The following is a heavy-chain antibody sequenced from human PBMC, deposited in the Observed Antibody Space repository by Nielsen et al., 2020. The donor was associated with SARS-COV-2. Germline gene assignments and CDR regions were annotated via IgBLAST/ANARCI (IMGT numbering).Heavy chain of an antibody. CDR3: ARRSSGGYSRRFFDY. CDR2: IYYSGDT. CDR1: GVSIDSSSYF. J-gene: IGHJ4*02. V-gene: IGHV4-39*01. D-gene: IGHD3-22*01. Sequence: SETLSLTCSVSGVSIDSSSYFWGWIRQPPGKGLEWIGNIYYSGDTFYNPSLKSRVTISVDTSMTQFSLNLNSVTAADTAVYYCARRSSGGYSRRFFDYWGQGNLVTVSS.